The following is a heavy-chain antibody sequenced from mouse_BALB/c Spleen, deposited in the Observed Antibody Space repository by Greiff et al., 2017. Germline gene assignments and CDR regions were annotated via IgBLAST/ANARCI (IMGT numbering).Heavy chain of an antibody. CDR3: TKGNYYFDY. V-gene: IGHV1S22*01. D-gene: IGHD2-1*01. CDR2: IYPGSGSS. Sequence: LQQPGSELVRPGASVKLSCKASGYTFTSYWIHWVKQRPGQGLEWIGNIYPGSGSSNYDEKFKSKATLTVDTSSSTAYMQLSSLTSEDSEVYYCTKGNYYFDYWGQGTTLTVSS. J-gene: IGHJ2*01. CDR1: GYTFTSYW.